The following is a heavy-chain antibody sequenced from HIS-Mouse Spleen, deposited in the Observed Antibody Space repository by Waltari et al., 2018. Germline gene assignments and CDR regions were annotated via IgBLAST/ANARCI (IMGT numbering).Heavy chain of an antibody. Sequence: QVQLVQSGAEVKKPGASVKVSCKASGYTFTGYYMHWVRQAPGQGLEWMGWINPNSGGTNYAQKFPGRVTMTRDTSISTAYMELSRLGSDDTAVYYCARDQARLYCSGGSCYSYFQHWGQGTLVTVSS. D-gene: IGHD2-15*01. CDR3: ARDQARLYCSGGSCYSYFQH. CDR2: INPNSGGT. V-gene: IGHV1-2*02. CDR1: GYTFTGYY. J-gene: IGHJ1*01.